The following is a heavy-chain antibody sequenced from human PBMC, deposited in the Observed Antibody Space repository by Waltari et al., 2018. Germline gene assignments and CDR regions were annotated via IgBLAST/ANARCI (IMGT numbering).Heavy chain of an antibody. Sequence: EVQLLESGGGLVQPGGSLRLSCAASGFTFSSYAMSWVRQAPGQGVEGVSAIRGSGGSTYYAEFVKGRFTISRDNAKNTLYLQMNSLRAEDTAVYYCAKKRPRGYSYGFLFDYWGQGTLVTVSS. CDR3: AKKRPRGYSYGFLFDY. CDR2: IRGSGGST. CDR1: GFTFSSYA. D-gene: IGHD5-18*01. V-gene: IGHV3-23*01. J-gene: IGHJ4*02.